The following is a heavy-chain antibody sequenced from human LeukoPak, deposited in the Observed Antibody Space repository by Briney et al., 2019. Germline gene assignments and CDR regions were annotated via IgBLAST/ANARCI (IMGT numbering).Heavy chain of an antibody. Sequence: GGSLRLSCAASGFTFSRYVMSWVRQAPGKGLQWVSFISGSGGSTFYADSVKGRFTISRDNSKKTLYLQTSSLTAEDTAVYYCAKGIDQFNYYNYMDVWGKGTTVTVSS. CDR2: ISGSGGST. V-gene: IGHV3-23*01. D-gene: IGHD2-21*01. CDR1: GFTFSRYV. J-gene: IGHJ6*03. CDR3: AKGIDQFNYYNYMDV.